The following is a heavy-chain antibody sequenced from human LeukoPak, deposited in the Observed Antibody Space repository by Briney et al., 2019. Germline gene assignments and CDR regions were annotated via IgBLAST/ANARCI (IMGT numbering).Heavy chain of an antibody. CDR1: GGSFSGYY. J-gene: IGHJ4*02. D-gene: IGHD6-19*01. CDR3: VRGSIAVAEGY. CDR2: INHSGST. Sequence: SETLSLTCAVYGGSFSGYYWSWIRQPPGKGLEWIGEINHSGSTNYNPSLKSRVTISVDTSKNQFSLKLSSVTAADTAVYYCVRGSIAVAEGYWGQGTLVTVSS. V-gene: IGHV4-34*01.